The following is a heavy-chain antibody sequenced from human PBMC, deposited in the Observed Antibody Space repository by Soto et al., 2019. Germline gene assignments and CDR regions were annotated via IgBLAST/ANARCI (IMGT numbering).Heavy chain of an antibody. CDR2: INPESGNP. Sequence: WASVKVSCKASGYTFTDYYMHWVRQAPGQGFEWVGGINPESGNPKYVPKFQGRVTVTRDTSTSTAYMELNRLTSDDTAVYYCASEDCRNTNCLKGFDYWRQGTLVTVSS. D-gene: IGHD2-15*01. V-gene: IGHV1-2*02. J-gene: IGHJ4*02. CDR3: ASEDCRNTNCLKGFDY. CDR1: GYTFTDYY.